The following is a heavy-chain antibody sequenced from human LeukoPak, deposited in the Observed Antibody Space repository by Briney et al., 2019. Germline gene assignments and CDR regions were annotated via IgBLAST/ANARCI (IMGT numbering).Heavy chain of an antibody. J-gene: IGHJ4*02. V-gene: IGHV4-4*07. D-gene: IGHD2-2*01. CDR2: IYTSGST. CDR1: GGSISSYY. CDR3: ARATYCSSTSCHGFDY. Sequence: PSETLSLTCTVSGGSISSYYWSWIRQPAGKGLEWIGRIYTSGSTNYNPSLKSRVTMSVDTSKNQFSLKLSSVTAADTAVYYCARATYCSSTSCHGFDYWGQGTLVTVSS.